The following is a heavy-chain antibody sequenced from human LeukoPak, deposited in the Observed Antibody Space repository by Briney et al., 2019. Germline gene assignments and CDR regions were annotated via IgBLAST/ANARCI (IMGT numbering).Heavy chain of an antibody. CDR2: IIPIFGTA. CDR3: ARDLAGKYSSSSRWFDP. Sequence: PVKASYKASQGTVSSYAISWVRQSPGQRLKWMGGIIPIFGTANYAQKFQGRVTITTDESTSTAYMELSRLRSEDTAVYYCARDLAGKYSSSSRWFDPWGQGTLVTVSS. D-gene: IGHD6-6*01. CDR1: QGTVSSYA. J-gene: IGHJ5*02. V-gene: IGHV1-69*05.